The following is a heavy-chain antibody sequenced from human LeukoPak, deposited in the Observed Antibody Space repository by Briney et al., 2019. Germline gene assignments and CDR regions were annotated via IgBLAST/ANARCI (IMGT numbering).Heavy chain of an antibody. Sequence: SETLSLTCTVSGGSISSYYWSWIRQPPGKGLEWIGYIYYSGSTNYNPSLKSRVTISVDTSKNQFSLKLSSVTAADTAVYYCARGIDIVGGASWDYWGQGTLVTVSS. V-gene: IGHV4-59*01. CDR1: GGSISSYY. D-gene: IGHD3-16*01. CDR2: IYYSGST. CDR3: ARGIDIVGGASWDY. J-gene: IGHJ4*02.